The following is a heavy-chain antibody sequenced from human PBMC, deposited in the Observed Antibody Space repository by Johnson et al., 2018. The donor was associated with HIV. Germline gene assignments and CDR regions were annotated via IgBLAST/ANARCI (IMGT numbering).Heavy chain of an antibody. J-gene: IGHJ3*02. Sequence: VQLVESGGGLVQPGRSLRLSCAASEFTFDDYGMHWVRQAPGKGLELVSTITGSGDKTWYADSVKGRFTISRDNSNNTVFLQMNSLKTEDTAVYYCTTDPTPLAFGYFDAVDIWGQGTMVTVSS. D-gene: IGHD3-16*01. CDR1: EFTFDDYG. CDR3: TTDPTPLAFGYFDAVDI. CDR2: ITGSGDKT. V-gene: IGHV3-23*04.